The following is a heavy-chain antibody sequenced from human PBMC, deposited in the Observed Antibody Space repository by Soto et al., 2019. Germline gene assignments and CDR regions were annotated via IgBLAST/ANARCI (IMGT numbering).Heavy chain of an antibody. Sequence: ASVKVSCKASGYFFTSYAMHWVRRAPGQWLEWMGRIYGGNGDTKYSQKFQGRVTITKDTSASTAYMELSSLTSEDTAVYYCASTPGLVNWFDPWGQGTLVTVSS. CDR3: ASTPGLVNWFDP. J-gene: IGHJ5*02. CDR2: IYGGNGDT. V-gene: IGHV1-3*01. CDR1: GYFFTSYA.